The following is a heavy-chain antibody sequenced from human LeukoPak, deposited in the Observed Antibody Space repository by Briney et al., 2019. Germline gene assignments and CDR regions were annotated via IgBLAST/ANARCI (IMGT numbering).Heavy chain of an antibody. D-gene: IGHD3-3*01. Sequence: PSASVKVSCKASGYTFTSYDINWVRQVTGQGLEWMGWMNPNSGNTGYAQKFQGRVTMTRNTSISTAYMELSSLRSEDTAVYYCVGSQFGVVPLPYHYYYGMDVWGQGTTVTVSS. V-gene: IGHV1-8*01. CDR3: VGSQFGVVPLPYHYYYGMDV. CDR1: GYTFTSYD. CDR2: MNPNSGNT. J-gene: IGHJ6*02.